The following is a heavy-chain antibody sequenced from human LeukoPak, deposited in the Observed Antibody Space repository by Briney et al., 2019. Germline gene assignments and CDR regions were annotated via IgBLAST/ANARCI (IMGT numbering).Heavy chain of an antibody. Sequence: HSGGSLRLSCATSGFTFSDYAMAWVRQAPGKGLEWVSAISGSGGSTYYADSVKGRFTISRDNSKNTLYLQMNSLRAEDTAVYYCAKSPPWGVVVPAAKKEGAFDIWGQGTMVTVSS. J-gene: IGHJ3*02. D-gene: IGHD2-2*01. CDR1: GFTFSDYA. CDR3: AKSPPWGVVVPAAKKEGAFDI. CDR2: ISGSGGST. V-gene: IGHV3-23*01.